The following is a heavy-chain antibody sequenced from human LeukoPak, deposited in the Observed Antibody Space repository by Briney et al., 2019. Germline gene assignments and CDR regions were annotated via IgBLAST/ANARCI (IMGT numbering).Heavy chain of an antibody. Sequence: SETLSLTCTVSVGPITSHYWSWIRQPPWKGLEWIGYVSFSGTTKYSPSLNNRVTISRDTSQNQFFLRLNSVTAADTAVYFCARSRVSGSYLDYHSGMDVWGQGTTVIVSS. D-gene: IGHD1-26*01. V-gene: IGHV4-59*11. CDR1: VGPITSHY. J-gene: IGHJ6*02. CDR2: VSFSGTT. CDR3: ARSRVSGSYLDYHSGMDV.